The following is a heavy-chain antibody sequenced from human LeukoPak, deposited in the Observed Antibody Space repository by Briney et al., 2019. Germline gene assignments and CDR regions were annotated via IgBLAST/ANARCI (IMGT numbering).Heavy chain of an antibody. J-gene: IGHJ6*03. CDR2: IYYSGST. CDR3: ARPDYYYYYMDV. CDR1: GGSISSYY. V-gene: IGHV4-39*01. Sequence: SETLSLTCTVSGGSISSYYWGWIRQPPGKGLEWIGNIYYSGSTYYNPSLKSRVNISVDTSKNQFSLKLSSVTAADTAVYYCARPDYYYYYMDVWGKGTTVTVSS.